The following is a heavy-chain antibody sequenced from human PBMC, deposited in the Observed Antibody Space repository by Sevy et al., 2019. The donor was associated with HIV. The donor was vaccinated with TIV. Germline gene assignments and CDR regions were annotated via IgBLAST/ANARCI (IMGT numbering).Heavy chain of an antibody. D-gene: IGHD6-19*01. CDR2: IFSSGST. Sequence: GGSLRLSCAISGFTVNDKYIIWVRQAPGKGLEWVSVIFSSGSTYYADSAKGGFTISRDNSKNKVDLQKNSVRAEDTAVYYCVSLFLSYRSGWSYFDYWGQGTLVTVSS. V-gene: IGHV3-66*02. CDR3: VSLFLSYRSGWSYFDY. J-gene: IGHJ4*02. CDR1: GFTVNDKY.